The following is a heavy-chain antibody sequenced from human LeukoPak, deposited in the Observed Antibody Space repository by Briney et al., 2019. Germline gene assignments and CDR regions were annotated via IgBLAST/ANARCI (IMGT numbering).Heavy chain of an antibody. V-gene: IGHV1-18*01. CDR2: ISVYNGNT. CDR3: ATTTRDMTPDWFDP. D-gene: IGHD1-14*01. Sequence: ASVKVSCKASGYTFSNYGVSWVRQAPGQGLEWMGWISVYNGNTNYAEKFQGRVTMTTDTPTSTAYMELRSLIFDDTAVYYRATTTRDMTPDWFDPWGQGTLVTVSS. CDR1: GYTFSNYG. J-gene: IGHJ5*02.